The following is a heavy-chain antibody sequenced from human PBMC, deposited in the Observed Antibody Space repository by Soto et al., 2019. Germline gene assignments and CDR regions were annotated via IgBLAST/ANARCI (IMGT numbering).Heavy chain of an antibody. Sequence: GKGLEWVAVIWYDGSNKYYADSVKGRFTISRDNSKNTLYLQMNSLRAEDTAVYYCARGNSKGFADAFDIWGQGTMVTVS. D-gene: IGHD1-7*01. J-gene: IGHJ3*02. CDR3: ARGNSKGFADAFDI. CDR2: IWYDGSNK. V-gene: IGHV3-33*01.